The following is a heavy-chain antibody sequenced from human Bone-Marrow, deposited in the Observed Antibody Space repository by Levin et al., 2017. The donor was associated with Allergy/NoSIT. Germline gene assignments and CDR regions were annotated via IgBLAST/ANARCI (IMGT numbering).Heavy chain of an antibody. V-gene: IGHV4-59*11. Sequence: SETLSLTCTVSGASISSHYWSWIRQPPGKGLEWIGHIYYTGSTNNYNPSLKSRVAISIDSSKNQFSLKLSSVTSADTAVYYCARLGSGSYYNPAWFDPWGQGTLVTVSS. CDR1: GASISSHY. D-gene: IGHD3-10*01. CDR2: IYYTGSTN. CDR3: ARLGSGSYYNPAWFDP. J-gene: IGHJ5*02.